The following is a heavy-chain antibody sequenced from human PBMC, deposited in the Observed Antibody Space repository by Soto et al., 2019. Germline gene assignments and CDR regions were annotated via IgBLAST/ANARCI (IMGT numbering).Heavy chain of an antibody. V-gene: IGHV3-7*03. CDR2: INQDGNEK. Sequence: EVQLVESGGALVQPGGSLRLSCVVSGLNFRAYWMSWVRQAPGKGLEWVANINQDGNEKYYVDSVTGRFAISRDNAKNSLYLQMSTLRVEDTALYYCARGQWLVRHWGQGTLVTVSS. CDR3: ARGQWLVRH. D-gene: IGHD6-19*01. CDR1: GLNFRAYW. J-gene: IGHJ4*02.